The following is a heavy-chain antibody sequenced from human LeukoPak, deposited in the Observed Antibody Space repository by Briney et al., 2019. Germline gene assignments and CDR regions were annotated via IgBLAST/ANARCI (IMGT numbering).Heavy chain of an antibody. CDR2: ISSGSRTI. V-gene: IGHV3-48*01. CDR3: ARESITGDRDFDY. D-gene: IGHD7-27*01. J-gene: IGHJ4*02. Sequence: GGSLRLSCAASGLTFSGYSMNWVRQAPGRGLEWLSYISSGSRTIFYGDSVKGRFIISRDNAKNSLYLLMISLRADDTAVYYCARESITGDRDFDYWGQGTLITVSS. CDR1: GLTFSGYS.